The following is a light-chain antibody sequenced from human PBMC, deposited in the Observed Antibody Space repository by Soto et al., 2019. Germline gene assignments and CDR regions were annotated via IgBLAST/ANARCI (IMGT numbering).Light chain of an antibody. CDR1: QDIAIY. J-gene: IGKJ1*01. Sequence: AIQLTQSPSSLSAYVGDRVTITCRASQDIAIYLAWYQQKPGKAPKLLIYDASSLESGVPSRFSGSGSGTEFTLTISSLQPDDFATYYCQQYNSYWTFGQGTKVDNK. CDR3: QQYNSYWT. V-gene: IGKV1-13*02. CDR2: DAS.